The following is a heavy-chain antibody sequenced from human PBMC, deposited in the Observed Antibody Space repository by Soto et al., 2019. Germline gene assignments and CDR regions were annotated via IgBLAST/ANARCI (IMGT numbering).Heavy chain of an antibody. J-gene: IGHJ5*02. D-gene: IGHD2-2*01. CDR2: IYYSGSN. V-gene: IGHV4-31*03. CDR3: ARRVVPAAINTNWFDP. CDR1: GGSISSGGYY. Sequence: QVQLQESGPGLVKPSQTLSLTCTVSGGSISSGGYYWSWIRQHPGKGLEWIGYIYYSGSNYYNPSLKSRVTISVDTSKNQFSLKLSSVTAADTAVYYCARRVVPAAINTNWFDPWGQGTLVTVSS.